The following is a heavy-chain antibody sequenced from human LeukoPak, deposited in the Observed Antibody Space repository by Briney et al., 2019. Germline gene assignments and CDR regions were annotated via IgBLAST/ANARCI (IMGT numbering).Heavy chain of an antibody. CDR2: IYSGGST. J-gene: IGHJ2*01. V-gene: IGHV3-66*04. CDR1: GFTVSSNY. CDR3: ARQGDIAAAGPLHWYFDL. D-gene: IGHD6-13*01. Sequence: GGSLRLSCAASGFTVSSNYMSWVRQAPGKGLEWVSVIYSGGSTYYADSVKGRFTISRDNSKNTLYLQMNSLRAEDTAVYYCARQGDIAAAGPLHWYFDLWGRGTLVTVSS.